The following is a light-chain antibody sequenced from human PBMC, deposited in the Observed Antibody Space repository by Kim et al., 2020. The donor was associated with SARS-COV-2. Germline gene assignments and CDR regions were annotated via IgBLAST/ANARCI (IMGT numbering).Light chain of an antibody. Sequence: QTVVTQEPSLTVSPGGTVTLTCASSTGAVTSGSFPNWLQQKAGQSPRALIYNTDNKRPGTPARFSGSLLGGKAALTLSGVQPEDEAEYYCLLYSGGGWVFGGGIQLTVL. J-gene: IGLJ3*02. CDR2: NTD. V-gene: IGLV7-43*01. CDR1: TGAVTSGSF. CDR3: LLYSGGGWV.